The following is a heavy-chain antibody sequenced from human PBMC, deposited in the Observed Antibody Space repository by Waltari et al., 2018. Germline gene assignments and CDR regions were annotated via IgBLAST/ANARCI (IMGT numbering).Heavy chain of an antibody. CDR1: GFTFSNYA. J-gene: IGHJ4*02. CDR2: ISYDATVA. Sequence: QVQLVESGGGVVQPGRSLRLSCAASGFTFSNYAMHWVRQAPGKGLGWVAVISYDATVAYYADSVKGRLTISRDNPENTLYLQMNSLRGEDTAVYYCARDPTVGHPDYFDYWGQGTLVTVSS. CDR3: ARDPTVGHPDYFDY. D-gene: IGHD4-4*01. V-gene: IGHV3-30*04.